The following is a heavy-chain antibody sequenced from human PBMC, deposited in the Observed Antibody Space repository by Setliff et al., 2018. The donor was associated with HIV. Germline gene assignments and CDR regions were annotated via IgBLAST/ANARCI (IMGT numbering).Heavy chain of an antibody. D-gene: IGHD3-9*01. CDR3: ARLRGLARIYFYYYMDV. J-gene: IGHJ6*03. CDR2: ISYSGST. Sequence: PSETLSLTCTVSGGSISSYYWSWIRQPPGGGLEFIGYISYSGSTNYNPSLKGRITISVDTSKNRFSLKLMSVTAADTAVYYCARLRGLARIYFYYYMDVWGKGTTVTVSS. CDR1: GGSISSYY. V-gene: IGHV4-59*01.